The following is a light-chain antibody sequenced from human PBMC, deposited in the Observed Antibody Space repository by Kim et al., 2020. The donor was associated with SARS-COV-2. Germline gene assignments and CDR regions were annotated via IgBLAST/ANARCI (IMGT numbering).Light chain of an antibody. V-gene: IGKV1-5*03. CDR2: KAS. J-gene: IGKJ4*01. Sequence: DIQMTQSPSTLSASVGTRVTITRRASQSISNNLAWYQQKPGKAPKVLIYKASSLESGVPSRFSGSGSGTEFTLTISSLQPDDFATYYCQHYNGYPLTFGGGTKVDIK. CDR1: QSISNN. CDR3: QHYNGYPLT.